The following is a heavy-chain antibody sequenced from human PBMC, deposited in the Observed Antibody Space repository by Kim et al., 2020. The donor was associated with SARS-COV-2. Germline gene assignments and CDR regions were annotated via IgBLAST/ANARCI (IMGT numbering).Heavy chain of an antibody. CDR3: AKDWGTSGWYNWFDP. Sequence: GGSLRLSCAVSGFTLRNCGIHWVRQAPGKGLEWVAMISHSGSDEHYVDSVKGRFTISRDTSKNTAYLQMNSLRDEDTAVYHCAKDWGTSGWYNWFDPWGPGTLVTVSS. V-gene: IGHV3-30*18. D-gene: IGHD6-19*01. CDR1: GFTLRNCG. CDR2: ISHSGSDE. J-gene: IGHJ5*02.